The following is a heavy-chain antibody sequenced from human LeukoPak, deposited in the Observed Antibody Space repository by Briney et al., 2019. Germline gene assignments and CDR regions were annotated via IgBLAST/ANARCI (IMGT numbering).Heavy chain of an antibody. J-gene: IGHJ5*01. V-gene: IGHV3-23*01. CDR3: AKPISGGLAVTADWFHP. D-gene: IGHD6-19*01. Sequence: GGSLRLSCAASGFTFSNYAMSWLRQPPGKGLEWVSTINANSGTTSYAASVRGRFTISRDNSKNTLYLQLNTLRADDTATYYCAKPISGGLAVTADWFHPWGQGTLVVVSS. CDR1: GFTFSNYA. CDR2: INANSGTT.